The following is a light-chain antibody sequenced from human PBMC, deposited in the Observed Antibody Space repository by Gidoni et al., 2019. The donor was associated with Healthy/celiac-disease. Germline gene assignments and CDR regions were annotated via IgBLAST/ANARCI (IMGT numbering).Light chain of an antibody. J-gene: IGKJ3*01. Sequence: EIVLTRSPATLSLAPGERATLSCRASQSVSSYLAWYQQKPGQAPRLLIYDASNRATGIPARVSGSGSGTDFTLTISSLEPEDFAVYYCQQRSNWPPVFTCGPGTKVDIK. CDR2: DAS. CDR1: QSVSSY. CDR3: QQRSNWPPVFT. V-gene: IGKV3-11*01.